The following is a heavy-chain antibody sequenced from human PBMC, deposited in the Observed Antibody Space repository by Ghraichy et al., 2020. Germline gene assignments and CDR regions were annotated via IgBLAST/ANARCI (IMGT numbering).Heavy chain of an antibody. J-gene: IGHJ3*02. Sequence: GGSLRLSCAASGFTFSSYWMSWVRQAPGKGLEWVANIKQDGSEKYYVDSVKGRFTISRDNAKNSLYLQMNSLRAEDTAVYYCARGYDFWSGYSRTLGMDAFDIWGQGTMVTVSS. V-gene: IGHV3-7*04. CDR1: GFTFSSYW. D-gene: IGHD3-3*01. CDR2: IKQDGSEK. CDR3: ARGYDFWSGYSRTLGMDAFDI.